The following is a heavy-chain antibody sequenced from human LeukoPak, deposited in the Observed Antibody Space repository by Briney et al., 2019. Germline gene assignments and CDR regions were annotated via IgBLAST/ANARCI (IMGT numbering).Heavy chain of an antibody. CDR3: ATGVAVAGLVPFDY. Sequence: GGSLRLSCAAPGFTFSNAWMSWVRQAPGKGLEWVGRIKRKSNGGTIDYAAPVKGRFTISRDDSKNTLYLQMNSLETEDTAIYYCATGVAVAGLVPFDYWGQGTLVTVSS. CDR1: GFTFSNAW. CDR2: IKRKSNGGTI. J-gene: IGHJ4*02. V-gene: IGHV3-15*01. D-gene: IGHD6-19*01.